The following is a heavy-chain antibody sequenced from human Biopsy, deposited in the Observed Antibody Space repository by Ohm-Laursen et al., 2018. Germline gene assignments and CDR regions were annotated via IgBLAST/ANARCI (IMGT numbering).Heavy chain of an antibody. CDR2: INPHTGVT. CDR3: ARPSGGVSTIGFDP. Sequence: GASVKVSCKASGYDFLDFHIHWVRQVPGQGLEWIGHINPHTGVTKYAQKFLDRITMTGDTSISTAYMDLGRLTSADTGIYYCARPSGGVSTIGFDPWGQGTLVIVSS. J-gene: IGHJ5*02. CDR1: GYDFLDFH. V-gene: IGHV1-2*05. D-gene: IGHD5/OR15-5a*01.